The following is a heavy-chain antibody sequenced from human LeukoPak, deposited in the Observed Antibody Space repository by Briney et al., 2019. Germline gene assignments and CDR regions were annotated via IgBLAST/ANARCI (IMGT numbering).Heavy chain of an antibody. Sequence: GGSLRLSCAASGFTFSSYAMSWVRQAPGKGLEWVSAISGSGGSTYYADSVKGRFTISRDNAKNSLYLQMNSLRAEDTAVYYCASRYDILTGPSREDAFDIWGQGTMVTVSS. CDR3: ASRYDILTGPSREDAFDI. D-gene: IGHD3-9*01. J-gene: IGHJ3*02. CDR2: ISGSGGST. CDR1: GFTFSSYA. V-gene: IGHV3-23*01.